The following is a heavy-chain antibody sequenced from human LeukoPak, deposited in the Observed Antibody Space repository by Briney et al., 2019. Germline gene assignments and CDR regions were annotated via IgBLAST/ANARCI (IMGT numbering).Heavy chain of an antibody. D-gene: IGHD1-26*01. CDR3: ARDRGSWFDY. CDR1: GFPFTTYN. CDR2: IDSSSSTI. Sequence: GGSLRLSYAVSGFPFTTYNMNWVRQAPGKGLEWVSYIDSSSSTIYYADSVKGRFTVSRDNAKNSLDLQMNSLRSEDTAVYYCARDRGSWFDYWGQGTLVTVSS. V-gene: IGHV3-48*01. J-gene: IGHJ4*02.